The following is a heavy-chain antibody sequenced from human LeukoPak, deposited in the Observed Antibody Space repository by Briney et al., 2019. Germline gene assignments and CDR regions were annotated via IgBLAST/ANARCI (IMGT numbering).Heavy chain of an antibody. D-gene: IGHD3-3*01. CDR1: GGSINSNNYY. Sequence: SETLSLTCTVSGGSINSNNYYWGWIRQPPGRGLEWIGSIYSSGSAYYNPSLKSRVTISVDTSKNQFSLRLSSVTAADTAVYYCQSRYLEWLLEYWGQGTLVTVSS. V-gene: IGHV4-39*01. CDR2: IYSSGSA. J-gene: IGHJ4*02. CDR3: QSRYLEWLLEY.